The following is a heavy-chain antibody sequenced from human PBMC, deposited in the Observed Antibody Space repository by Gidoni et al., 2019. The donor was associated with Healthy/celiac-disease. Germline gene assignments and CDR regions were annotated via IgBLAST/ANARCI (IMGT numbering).Heavy chain of an antibody. CDR2: ISWNSGSI. CDR1: GFTFAHYA. V-gene: IGHV3-9*01. Sequence: EVQLVASGGGLVQPGRSLILSCAASGFTFAHYAMHWFRQAPGKGLEWVSGISWNSGSIGYADSVKGRFTISRDNAKNSLYLQMNSLRAEDTALYYCAKGPRLSDSSGYRDYYYGMDVWGQGTTVTVSS. J-gene: IGHJ6*02. D-gene: IGHD3-22*01. CDR3: AKGPRLSDSSGYRDYYYGMDV.